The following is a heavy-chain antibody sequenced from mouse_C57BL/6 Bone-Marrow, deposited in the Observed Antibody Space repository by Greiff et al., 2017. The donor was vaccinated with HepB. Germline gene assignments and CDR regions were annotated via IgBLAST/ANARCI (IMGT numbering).Heavy chain of an antibody. Sequence: VQLVESGAELVRPGASVKLSCKASGYTFTDYYINWVKQRPGQGLEWIARIYPGSGNTYYNEKFKGKATLTAEKSSSTAYMQLSSLTSEDSAVYFCARKYSNYNGYFDVWGTGTTVTVSS. CDR2: IYPGSGNT. D-gene: IGHD2-5*01. CDR1: GYTFTDYY. CDR3: ARKYSNYNGYFDV. V-gene: IGHV1-76*01. J-gene: IGHJ1*03.